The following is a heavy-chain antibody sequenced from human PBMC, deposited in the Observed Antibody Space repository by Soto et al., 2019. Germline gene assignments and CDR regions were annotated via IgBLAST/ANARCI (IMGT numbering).Heavy chain of an antibody. Sequence: ASVKVSCKASGYTFTGYYMHWVRQAPGQGLEWMGWINPNSGGTNYAQKFQGWVTMTRDTSIRTAYMELSRLRSDDTAVYYCARAYGGNPALFDPWGQGTLVTVS. CDR1: GYTFTGYY. J-gene: IGHJ5*02. CDR2: INPNSGGT. V-gene: IGHV1-2*04. CDR3: ARAYGGNPALFDP. D-gene: IGHD4-17*01.